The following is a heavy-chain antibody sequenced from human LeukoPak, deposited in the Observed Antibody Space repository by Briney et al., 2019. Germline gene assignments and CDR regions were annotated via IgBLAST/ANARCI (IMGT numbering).Heavy chain of an antibody. J-gene: IGHJ4*02. CDR1: GFTFSSDW. Sequence: GGSLRLSCAASGFTFSSDWMSWVRQAPGKGLEWVANMNQDGSVRQYVDSVKGRFTISRDNAKNSLFLQMNSLRAEDTAVYFCSCGPNFDYWGQGTLVTVSS. CDR2: MNQDGSVR. CDR3: SCGPNFDY. V-gene: IGHV3-7*05. D-gene: IGHD2-21*01.